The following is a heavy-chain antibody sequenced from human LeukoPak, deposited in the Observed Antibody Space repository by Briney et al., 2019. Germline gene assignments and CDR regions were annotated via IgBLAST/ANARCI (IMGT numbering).Heavy chain of an antibody. J-gene: IGHJ4*02. CDR3: ARIGFGEFVDY. CDR2: IYYSGST. D-gene: IGHD3-10*01. CDR1: GGSISSYY. Sequence: SQTLSLTCAVSGGSISSYYWSWIRQPPGKGLEWIAYIYYSGSTNYNPSLKSRVTISVDTSKNQFSLKLSSVTAADTAVYYCARIGFGEFVDYWGQGTLVTVSS. V-gene: IGHV4-59*08.